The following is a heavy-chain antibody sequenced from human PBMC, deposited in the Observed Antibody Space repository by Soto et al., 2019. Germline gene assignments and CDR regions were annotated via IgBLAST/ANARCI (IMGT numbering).Heavy chain of an antibody. J-gene: IGHJ4*03. Sequence: XETLSLTCTLSGCSVRAPDWWNWVRQSPDKGLEWIAEVHISGHSNYNPSLRSRVSVSIDSSKNQFYLNLNSVTAADTAIYYCARVRQGCSANNCYFDHWGQGTRVTVSS. V-gene: IGHV4-4*02. CDR3: ARVRQGCSANNCYFDH. CDR2: VHISGHS. CDR1: GCSVRAPDW. D-gene: IGHD1-1*01.